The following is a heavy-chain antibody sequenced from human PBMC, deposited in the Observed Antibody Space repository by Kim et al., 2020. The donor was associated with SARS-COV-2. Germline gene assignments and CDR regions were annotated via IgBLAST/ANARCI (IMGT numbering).Heavy chain of an antibody. CDR2: ITGSGGST. CDR1: GFTFSSSA. J-gene: IGHJ4*02. V-gene: IGHV3-23*01. CDR3: AKDIRPNY. Sequence: GGSLRLSCAASGFTFSSSAMSWVRQAPGKGLEWVSLITGSGGSTYYADSVKGRFTVSRDTSKNTLFLQMNRLRAEDTAVYYCAKDIRPNYWGQGTPVTVSS.